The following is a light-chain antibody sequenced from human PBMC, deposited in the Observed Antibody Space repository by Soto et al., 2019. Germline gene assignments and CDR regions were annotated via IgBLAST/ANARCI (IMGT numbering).Light chain of an antibody. Sequence: DIQMTQSPSTLSASVGDRVTITCRASQSISNWLAWYQRKPGKAPKLLIYDASSLESGVPSRFSGSGSGTKFTLTISSLQPDDFATYYCQQYNSYPVTFGQGTKVDTK. J-gene: IGKJ1*01. CDR3: QQYNSYPVT. V-gene: IGKV1-5*01. CDR1: QSISNW. CDR2: DAS.